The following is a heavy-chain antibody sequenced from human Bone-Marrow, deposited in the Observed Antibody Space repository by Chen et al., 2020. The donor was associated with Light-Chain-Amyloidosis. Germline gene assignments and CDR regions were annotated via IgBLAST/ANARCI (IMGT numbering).Heavy chain of an antibody. V-gene: IGHV5-51*03. D-gene: IGHD5-12*01. Sequence: EVQLGRSGPEGKKPGEPLKFSCKGPENTFPNYWLGWVRQMPGKGREWMGVIYPDDSDARYSPSFEGQVTISADKSITTAYLQWRSLKASDTAMYYCARRRDGYNFDYWGQGTLVTVSS. J-gene: IGHJ4*02. CDR3: ARRRDGYNFDY. CDR1: ENTFPNYW. CDR2: IYPDDSDA.